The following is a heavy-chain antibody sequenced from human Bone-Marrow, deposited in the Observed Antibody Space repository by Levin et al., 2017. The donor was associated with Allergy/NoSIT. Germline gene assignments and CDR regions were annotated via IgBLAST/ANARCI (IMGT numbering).Heavy chain of an antibody. CDR3: ARNGAWSFEF. J-gene: IGHJ4*02. CDR1: GFTLSGYW. CDR2: INRDGGDG. V-gene: IGHV3-7*02. D-gene: IGHD2-8*01. Sequence: GGSLSLSCASSGFTLSGYWMAWVRQAPGKGLEWVANINRDGGDGYYVDSVKGRFTISRDNARNSLDLQMNSLRVEDTAVYYCARNGAWSFEFWGQGTLVTVSS.